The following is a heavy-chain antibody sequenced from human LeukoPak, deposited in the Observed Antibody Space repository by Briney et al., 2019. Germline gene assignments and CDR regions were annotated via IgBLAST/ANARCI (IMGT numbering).Heavy chain of an antibody. CDR3: ARARWGNPKRDGAGYYFDY. CDR2: MNPNSGNT. J-gene: IGHJ4*02. D-gene: IGHD5-24*01. CDR1: GYTFTSYD. Sequence: HRASVKVSCKASGYTFTSYDINWVRQATGQGLEWMGWMNPNSGNTGYAQKFQGRVTMTRNTSISTAYMELSSLRSEDTAAYYCARARWGNPKRDGAGYYFDYWGQGTLVTVSS. V-gene: IGHV1-8*01.